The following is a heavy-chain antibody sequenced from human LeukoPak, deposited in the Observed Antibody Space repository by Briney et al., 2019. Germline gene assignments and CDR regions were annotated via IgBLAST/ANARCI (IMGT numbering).Heavy chain of an antibody. J-gene: IGHJ4*02. D-gene: IGHD3-10*01. CDR3: ARDGHSSGSFDY. V-gene: IGHV3-7*01. CDR2: IRQDGGRT. CDR1: ELTFSGYW. Sequence: GGSLRLSCAASELTFSGYWMNWVRQAPGKGLQWVGNIRQDGGRTHYSDSVKGRFTISRDNAKRSLYLQMNSLRPEDTAVYYCARDGHSSGSFDYWGQGTLVTVSS.